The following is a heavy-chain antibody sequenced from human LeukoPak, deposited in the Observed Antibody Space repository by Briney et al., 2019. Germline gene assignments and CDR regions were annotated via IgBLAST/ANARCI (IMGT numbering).Heavy chain of an antibody. CDR1: GYTFTSYG. Sequence: ASVKVSCKASGYTFTSYGISWVRQAPGQGLEWRGWISAYNGNTNYAQKLQGRVTMTTDTSTSTAYMELRSLRSDDTAVYYCARATGDIVVVPAAIRDWGQGTLVTVSS. V-gene: IGHV1-18*01. CDR2: ISAYNGNT. J-gene: IGHJ4*02. D-gene: IGHD2-2*01. CDR3: ARATGDIVVVPAAIRD.